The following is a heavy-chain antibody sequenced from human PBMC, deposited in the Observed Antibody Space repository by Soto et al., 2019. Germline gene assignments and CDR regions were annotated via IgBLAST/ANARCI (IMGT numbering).Heavy chain of an antibody. CDR2: IYYSGST. Sequence: QVQLQESGPGLVKPSQTLSLTCTVSGGSISSGGYYWSWIRQHPGKGLEWIGYIYYSGSTYYNPSLKSPVTISVDTSKNQFALKLNSVTAADTAVYYCARAKLLLWFGELWGGYDAFDIWGQGTMVTVSS. V-gene: IGHV4-31*01. CDR3: ARAKLLLWFGELWGGYDAFDI. CDR1: GGSISSGGYY. J-gene: IGHJ3*02. D-gene: IGHD3-10*01.